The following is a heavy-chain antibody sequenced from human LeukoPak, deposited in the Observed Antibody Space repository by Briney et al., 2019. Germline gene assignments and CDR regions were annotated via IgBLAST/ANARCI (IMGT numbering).Heavy chain of an antibody. CDR3: ARAIAARRRVGWDYFDY. D-gene: IGHD6-6*01. J-gene: IGHJ4*02. CDR1: GYSISSGYY. V-gene: IGHV4-38-2*02. CDR2: IYHSGST. Sequence: SETLSLTCTVSGYSISSGYYWGWIRQPPGKGLEWIGSIYHSGSTYYNPSLKSRITISVDTSKNQFSLKLSSVTAADTAVYFCARAIAARRRVGWDYFDYWGQGTLVTVSS.